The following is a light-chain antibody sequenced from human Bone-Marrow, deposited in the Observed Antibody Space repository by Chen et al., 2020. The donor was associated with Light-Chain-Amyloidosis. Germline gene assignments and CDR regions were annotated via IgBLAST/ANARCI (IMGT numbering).Light chain of an antibody. CDR1: SGSIAPNY. Sequence: NFMLTQPHSVSESPGKTVIISCTRSSGSIAPNYMQWYQQRPGISPTTVIYEDDQRPSGVPDRFSGSIDRSSNSASLTISGLKTEDEADYYCQSYQGSSQGVFGGGTKLTVL. J-gene: IGLJ3*02. V-gene: IGLV6-57*01. CDR3: QSYQGSSQGV. CDR2: EDD.